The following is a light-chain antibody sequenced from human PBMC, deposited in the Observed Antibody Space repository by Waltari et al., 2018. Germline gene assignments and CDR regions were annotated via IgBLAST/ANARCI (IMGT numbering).Light chain of an antibody. V-gene: IGLV1-40*01. CDR3: QSYDISLSGHVV. J-gene: IGLJ2*01. Sequence: QSVLTQPPSVSGAPGQRVTISCTGTRSNIGTGALVSWYQNLPGPPPKLLIYGGTKRPPGVPDRFSGSKSGTSASLAIIGLRAEDEADYYCQSYDISLSGHVVFGGGTKLTVL. CDR1: RSNIGTGAL. CDR2: GGT.